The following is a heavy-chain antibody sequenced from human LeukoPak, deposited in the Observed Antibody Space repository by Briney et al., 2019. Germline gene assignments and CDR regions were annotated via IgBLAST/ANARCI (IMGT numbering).Heavy chain of an antibody. CDR2: ISSYNGNT. J-gene: IGHJ5*02. CDR1: GYTFTNFG. CDR3: ARGGVGHCSGGSCPTSWFDP. V-gene: IGHV1-18*01. D-gene: IGHD2-15*01. Sequence: GASVKVSCKASGYTFTNFGISWVRQAPGQGLEWMGWISSYNGNTEFPQKVQGRVTITTDTSTSTAYMELRSLRLDDTAVYYCARGGVGHCSGGSCPTSWFDPWGQGTLVTVSS.